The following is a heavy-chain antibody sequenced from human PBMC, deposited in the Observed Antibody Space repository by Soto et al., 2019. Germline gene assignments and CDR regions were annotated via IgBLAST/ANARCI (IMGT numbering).Heavy chain of an antibody. CDR1: GGSISSYY. Sequence: SETLSLTCTVSGGSISSYYWSWIRQPAGKGLEWIGRIYTSGSTNYNPSLKSRVTMSVDTSKNQFSLKLSSVTAADTAVYYCARDRVAAAGTGDWFDPWGQGTLVTVSS. CDR2: IYTSGST. D-gene: IGHD6-13*01. V-gene: IGHV4-4*07. J-gene: IGHJ5*02. CDR3: ARDRVAAAGTGDWFDP.